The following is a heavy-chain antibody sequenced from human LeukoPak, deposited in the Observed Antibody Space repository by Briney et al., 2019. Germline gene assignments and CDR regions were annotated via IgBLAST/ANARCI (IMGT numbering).Heavy chain of an antibody. D-gene: IGHD3-9*01. J-gene: IGHJ4*02. CDR1: GYTFTSYG. V-gene: IGHV1-18*01. Sequence: ASVKVSCKASGYTFTSYGISWVRQAPGQGLEWMGWISAYNGNTNYAQKLQGRVTMTTDTSTSTAYMELRSLRSDDTAVYYCARHYDILTGYYNSLDYWGQGTLVTVSS. CDR2: ISAYNGNT. CDR3: ARHYDILTGYYNSLDY.